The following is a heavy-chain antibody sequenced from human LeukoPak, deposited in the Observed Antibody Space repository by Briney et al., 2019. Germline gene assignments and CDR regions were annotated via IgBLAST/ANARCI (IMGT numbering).Heavy chain of an antibody. CDR1: GYTSTSYG. D-gene: IGHD2-2*01. CDR2: ISAYNGNT. V-gene: IGHV1-18*01. J-gene: IGHJ5*02. CDR3: ARAGYCSSTSCPGWFDP. Sequence: ASVKVSCKASGYTSTSYGISWVRQAPGQGLEWMGWISAYNGNTNYAQKLQGRVTMTTDTSTSTAYMELRSLRSDDTAVYYCARAGYCSSTSCPGWFDPWGQGTLVTVSS.